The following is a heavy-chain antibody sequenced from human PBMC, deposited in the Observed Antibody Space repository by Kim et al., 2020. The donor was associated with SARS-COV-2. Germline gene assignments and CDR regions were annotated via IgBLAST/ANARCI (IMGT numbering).Heavy chain of an antibody. Sequence: GGSLRLSCAASGFTFSSYSMNWVRQAPGKGLEWVSSISSSSSYIYYADSVKGRFTISRDNAKNSLYLQMNSLRAEDTAVYYCAREGEGDYYGSGSYYPRYYYYGKYYYYYGMDVWGQGTTVTVSS. CDR1: GFTFSSYS. V-gene: IGHV3-21*01. D-gene: IGHD3-10*01. CDR2: ISSSSSYI. CDR3: AREGEGDYYGSGSYYPRYYYYGKYYYYYGMDV. J-gene: IGHJ6*02.